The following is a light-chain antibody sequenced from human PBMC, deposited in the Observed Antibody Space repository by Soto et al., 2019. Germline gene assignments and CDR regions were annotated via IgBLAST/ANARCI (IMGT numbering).Light chain of an antibody. CDR3: QTWGTGVVV. CDR2: LNSDGSH. J-gene: IGLJ2*01. CDR1: SGHSSYA. Sequence: QLVLTQSPSASASLGGSVTFTCTLSSGHSSYAIAWHQQQPEKGPRYLMKLNSDGSHNKGDGIPDRFSGSSSGAERYLTISGLQSEDEADYYCQTWGTGVVVFGGGTKLTVL. V-gene: IGLV4-69*01.